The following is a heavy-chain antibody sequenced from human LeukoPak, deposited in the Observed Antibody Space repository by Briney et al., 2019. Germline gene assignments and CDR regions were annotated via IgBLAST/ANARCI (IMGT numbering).Heavy chain of an antibody. J-gene: IGHJ6*02. CDR2: MNPNSGNT. V-gene: IGHV1-8*01. CDR3: ARGRTAMDYGMDV. D-gene: IGHD5-18*01. Sequence: VRQATGQGXXWMGWMNPNSGNTGYAQKFQGRVTMTRNTSISTAYMELSSLRSEDTAVYYCARGRTAMDYGMDVWGQGTTVTVSS.